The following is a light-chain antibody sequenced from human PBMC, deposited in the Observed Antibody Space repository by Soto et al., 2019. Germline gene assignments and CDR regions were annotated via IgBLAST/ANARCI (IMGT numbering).Light chain of an antibody. J-gene: IGLJ1*01. CDR1: SSDVGGYNY. CDR3: SSYTSSSTYV. Sequence: QSALTQPASVSGSPGQSITISCTGTSSDVGGYNYVSWYQQHPGKAPKLMIYEVSNRPSGVSNRFSGSKSDNTDSLTISGRQAEDEADYYCSSYTSSSTYVFGTGTKLTVL. V-gene: IGLV2-14*01. CDR2: EVS.